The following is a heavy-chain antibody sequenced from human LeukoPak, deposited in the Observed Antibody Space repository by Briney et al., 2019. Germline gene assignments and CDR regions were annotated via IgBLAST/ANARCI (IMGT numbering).Heavy chain of an antibody. V-gene: IGHV4-39*07. J-gene: IGHJ6*03. CDR2: IYYSGST. D-gene: IGHD2-8*01. Sequence: SETLSLTCTVSGGSISSSSYYWGWIRQPPGKGLEWIGSIYYSGSTYYNPSLKSRVTISVDTSKNQFSLKLSSVTAADTAVYYCARMGVYYYYYYMDVWGKGTTVTVSS. CDR1: GGSISSSSYY. CDR3: ARMGVYYYYYYMDV.